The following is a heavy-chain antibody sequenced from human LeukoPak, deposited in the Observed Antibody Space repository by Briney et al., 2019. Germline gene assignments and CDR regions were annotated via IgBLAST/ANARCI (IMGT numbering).Heavy chain of an antibody. CDR2: INSDGSST. CDR3: ARSYRDGSGSYNY. D-gene: IGHD3-10*01. CDR1: GFTFSSYW. V-gene: IGHV3-74*01. J-gene: IGHJ4*02. Sequence: GGSLRLSCAASGFTFSSYWMHWVRQAPGKGLVWVSRINSDGSSTSYADSVKGRFTISRDNAKNTLCLQMNSLRAEDTAVYYCARSYRDGSGSYNYWGQGTLVTVSS.